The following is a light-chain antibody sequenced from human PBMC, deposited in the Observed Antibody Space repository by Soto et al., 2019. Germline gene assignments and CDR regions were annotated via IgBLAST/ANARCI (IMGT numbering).Light chain of an antibody. V-gene: IGKV3-20*01. CDR1: QSVSSNY. Sequence: EVMLTQSPGTLSLSPGERATLSCRASQSVSSNYLAWYQQKSGQAPRLLIYGASNRATGIPDRFTGRGSGTDFTLTIRRLEPEDFAVYYCQQYDASPRTFGQGTEVEFK. CDR3: QQYDASPRT. J-gene: IGKJ1*01. CDR2: GAS.